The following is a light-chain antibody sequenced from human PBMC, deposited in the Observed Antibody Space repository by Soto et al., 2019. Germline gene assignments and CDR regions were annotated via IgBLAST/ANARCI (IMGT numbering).Light chain of an antibody. V-gene: IGKV4-1*01. J-gene: IGKJ4*01. Sequence: DIVMTQSPDSLAVSLGERATINCKSSQSVLYSSNDKNYLAWYQQKPGHPPKLLIYWASTRKSGVPDRFSGSGSGTDFTLTISSLQAEDVAVYYCQQYYSTPLTFGGGTKVDIK. CDR3: QQYYSTPLT. CDR2: WAS. CDR1: QSVLYSSNDKNY.